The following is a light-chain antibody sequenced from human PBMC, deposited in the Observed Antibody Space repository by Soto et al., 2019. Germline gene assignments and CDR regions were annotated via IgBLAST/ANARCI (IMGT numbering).Light chain of an antibody. V-gene: IGKV3-20*01. J-gene: IGKJ2*01. CDR3: QQYITSPVT. CDR2: GAS. CDR1: QSVSSRS. Sequence: EIVLTQSPGTLSSSPGERATLSCRASQSVSSRSLAWYQQKPGQAPRLLIYGASSRATGIPDRFSGSGSGTDFTLTISRLEPADFAVYYCQQYITSPVTFGQGTKLEIK.